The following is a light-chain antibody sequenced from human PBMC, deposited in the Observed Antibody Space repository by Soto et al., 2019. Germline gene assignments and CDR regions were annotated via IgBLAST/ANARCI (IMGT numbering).Light chain of an antibody. CDR1: IRDVGGYNF. CDR2: EVS. CDR3: SPYTSSSTYV. Sequence: QSVLTQPASVSGSPGQSITISCTGTIRDVGGYNFVSWYQQHPGKAPKLMIFEVSNRPSGVSIRFSGSKSDNTASLTISGLQAEDEADYYCSPYTSSSTYVFGTGTKVTVL. J-gene: IGLJ1*01. V-gene: IGLV2-14*01.